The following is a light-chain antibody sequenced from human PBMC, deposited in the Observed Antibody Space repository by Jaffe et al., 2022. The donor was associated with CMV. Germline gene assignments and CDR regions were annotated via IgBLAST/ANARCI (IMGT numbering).Light chain of an antibody. CDR2: DAS. Sequence: EIMLTQSPATLSLSPGERATLSCRASQGVTSYLAWYQQKPGQAPRLLIYDASNRAAGIPARFSGSGSGTDFTLTISSLEPEDFAVYYCQQRSNWRFGQGTKVEMK. CDR1: QGVTSY. CDR3: QQRSNWR. V-gene: IGKV3D-11*01. J-gene: IGKJ1*01.